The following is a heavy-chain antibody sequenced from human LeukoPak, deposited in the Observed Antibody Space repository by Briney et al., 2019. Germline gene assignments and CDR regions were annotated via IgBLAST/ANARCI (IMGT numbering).Heavy chain of an antibody. V-gene: IGHV3-74*01. J-gene: IGHJ4*02. D-gene: IGHD3-16*01. CDR1: GFAFSAYW. CDR3: VRDLVFVWTPGDDFDF. CDR2: INEDATTT. Sequence: PGGSLRLSCAASGFAFSAYWMHWVRQAPGKGLEWVARINEDATTTSYADSVKGRFIISRDNAKKSLYLQMNNLSAEDTAVYYCVRDLVFVWTPGDDFDFWGQGTLVIVSS.